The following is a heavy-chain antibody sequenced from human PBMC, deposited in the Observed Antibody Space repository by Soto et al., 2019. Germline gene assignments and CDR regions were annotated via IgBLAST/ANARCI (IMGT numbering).Heavy chain of an antibody. Sequence: ASVKVSCKASGYTFTSYYMHWVRQAPGQGLEWMGIINPSNNTSYAQKSQGRFTMTRDTSTSTFYMELCSLRSEDTALYYCATAYCRGGSCYSIDYGGQGTLVTVS. D-gene: IGHD2-15*01. CDR1: GYTFTSYY. J-gene: IGHJ4*02. V-gene: IGHV1-46*03. CDR2: INPSNNT. CDR3: ATAYCRGGSCYSIDY.